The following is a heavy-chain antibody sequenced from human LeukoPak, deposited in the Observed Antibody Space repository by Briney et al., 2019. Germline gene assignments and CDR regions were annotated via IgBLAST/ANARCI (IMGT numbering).Heavy chain of an antibody. D-gene: IGHD3-10*01. CDR3: ARDTRKGSGKRWFDP. J-gene: IGHJ5*02. CDR2: ISSSGSTI. V-gene: IGHV3-48*03. Sequence: GGSLRLSCAASGFTFSSYEMNWVRQAPGKGLEWVSYISSSGSTIYYADSVKGRFTISRDNAKHSLYLQMNSLRAEDTAVYYCARDTRKGSGKRWFDPWGQGTLVTVSS. CDR1: GFTFSSYE.